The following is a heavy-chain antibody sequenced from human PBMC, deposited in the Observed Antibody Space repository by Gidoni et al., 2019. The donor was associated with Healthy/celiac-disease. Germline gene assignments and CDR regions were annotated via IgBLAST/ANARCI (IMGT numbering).Heavy chain of an antibody. V-gene: IGHV3-9*01. Sequence: EVQLVESGGGLVQPGRSLRLSCAASGFTFADYAMHWVRQAPGKGLEWVSGISWNSGSIGYADSVKGRFTISRDNAKNSLYLQMNSLRAEDTALYYCAKGKEWLRFDREFDYWGQGTLVTVSS. CDR3: AKGKEWLRFDREFDY. CDR2: ISWNSGSI. CDR1: GFTFADYA. D-gene: IGHD5-12*01. J-gene: IGHJ4*02.